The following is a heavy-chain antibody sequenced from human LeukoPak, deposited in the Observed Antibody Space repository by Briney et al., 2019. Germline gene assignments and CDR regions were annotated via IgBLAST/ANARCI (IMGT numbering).Heavy chain of an antibody. V-gene: IGHV3-15*01. D-gene: IGHD1-26*01. CDR2: IKSKTDGGTT. CDR3: TTDRIVGATYFDY. J-gene: IGHJ4*02. Sequence: PGGSLRLSCAASGFTFSNAWMSWVRQAPGKGLEWVGRIKSKTDGGTTDYAAPVKGRFTISRDDSKNTLYLQMNSLKTEDTAVYYCTTDRIVGATYFDYWGQGTLVTVSS. CDR1: GFTFSNAW.